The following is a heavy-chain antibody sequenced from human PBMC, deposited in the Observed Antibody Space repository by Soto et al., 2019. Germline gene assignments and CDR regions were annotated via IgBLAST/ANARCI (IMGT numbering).Heavy chain of an antibody. D-gene: IGHD3-3*02. J-gene: IGHJ6*02. Sequence: QVQLVQSGAEVKKPGSSVKVSCKASGGSFSNSALSWVRQAPGQGLEWMGGIMPIFRTPDYAQRFQGRVTLTADASPSTAYMELSSLTSEDTGVYYCARDKDRQQLGGNYYYIMDVWGQGTTVTVSS. CDR3: ARDKDRQQLGGNYYYIMDV. CDR1: GGSFSNSA. CDR2: IMPIFRTP. V-gene: IGHV1-69*12.